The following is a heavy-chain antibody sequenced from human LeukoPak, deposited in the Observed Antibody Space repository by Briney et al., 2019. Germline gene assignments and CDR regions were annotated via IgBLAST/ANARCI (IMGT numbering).Heavy chain of an antibody. D-gene: IGHD4-17*01. CDR3: ARVAINDYGDYFDY. Sequence: GGSLRLSCAASGFTFNGYWMSCFRQAPGKGLEWVASIKQDGIEKYYVDSGKGRFTISRDNAKNSLYLQMNSLRAEDTAVYYCARVAINDYGDYFDYWGQGTLVTVSS. V-gene: IGHV3-7*01. CDR1: GFTFNGYW. CDR2: IKQDGIEK. J-gene: IGHJ4*02.